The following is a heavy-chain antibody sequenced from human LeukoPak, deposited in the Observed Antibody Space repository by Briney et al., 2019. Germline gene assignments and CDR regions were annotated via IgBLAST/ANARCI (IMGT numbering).Heavy chain of an antibody. Sequence: PSETLSLACTVSGGSISSSSYYWGWIRQPPGKGLEWIGSIYYSGSTYYNPSLKSRVTISVDTSKNQFSLKLSSVTAADTAVYYCARDVGGDVDYWGQGTLVTVSS. CDR3: ARDVGGDVDY. D-gene: IGHD2-21*02. J-gene: IGHJ4*02. CDR1: GGSISSSSYY. CDR2: IYYSGST. V-gene: IGHV4-39*07.